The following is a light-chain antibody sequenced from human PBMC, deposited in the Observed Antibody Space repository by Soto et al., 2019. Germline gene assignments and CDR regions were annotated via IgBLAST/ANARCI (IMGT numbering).Light chain of an antibody. CDR2: AAS. J-gene: IGKJ2*01. CDR3: QQRDSYPRT. CDR1: QGISSY. Sequence: IQVTQSPSSLSASVGDRVTITCRASQGISSYLAWYQQKPGKAPKLLIYAASTLQSGVPSRFSGRASGTDFTPTISSLPPEDFATYYCQQRDSYPRTFGQGTKLEIK. V-gene: IGKV1-9*01.